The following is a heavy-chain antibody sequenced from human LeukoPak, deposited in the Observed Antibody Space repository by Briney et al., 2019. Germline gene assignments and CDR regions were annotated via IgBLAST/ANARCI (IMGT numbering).Heavy chain of an antibody. V-gene: IGHV4-31*03. J-gene: IGHJ5*02. CDR2: IDSSGST. D-gene: IGHD3-16*01. CDR3: GGIGGNPTS. Sequence: PSQTLSLTCTVSGGSFNSDGYYWNWIRQHPGKGLEWIGYIDSSGSTYYNPSLKTRVTISVDTSKSQFSLKMDSVTAADTAMYYCGGIGGNPTSWGQGSLATVYS. CDR1: GGSFNSDGYY.